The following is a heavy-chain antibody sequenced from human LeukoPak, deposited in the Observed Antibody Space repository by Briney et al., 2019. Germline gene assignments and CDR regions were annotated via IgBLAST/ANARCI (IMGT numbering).Heavy chain of an antibody. D-gene: IGHD3-3*01. J-gene: IGHJ4*02. CDR3: ARDREASFVEWLSDY. CDR1: GFTFSSYA. CDR2: ISYDGSNK. V-gene: IGHV3-30*04. Sequence: GGSLRLSCAASGFTFSSYAMHWVRQAPGKGLEWVAVISYDGSNKYYADSVKGRFTISRDNSKNTLYLQMNSLRAEDTAVYYCARDREASFVEWLSDYWGQGTLVTVSS.